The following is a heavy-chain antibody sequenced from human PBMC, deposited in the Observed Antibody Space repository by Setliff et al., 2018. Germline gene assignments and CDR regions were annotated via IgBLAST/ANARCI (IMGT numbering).Heavy chain of an antibody. CDR2: IRNKAYGGTT. CDR3: TTRGDSSLGYCSGRSCYPGH. J-gene: IGHJ4*02. V-gene: IGHV3-49*03. Sequence: GGSLRLSCAASGFTFGDYPVNWFRQAPGKGLEWVGFIRNKAYGGTTEYAASVKGRFTISRDESKSIAFLHMNDLKTEDTAVYFCTTRGDSSLGYCSGRSCYPGHWGQGTLVTVSS. D-gene: IGHD2-15*01. CDR1: GFTFGDYP.